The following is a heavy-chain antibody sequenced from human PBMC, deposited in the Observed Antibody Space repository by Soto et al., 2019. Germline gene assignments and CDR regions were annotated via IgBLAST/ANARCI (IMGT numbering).Heavy chain of an antibody. V-gene: IGHV4-30-4*01. CDR1: GGSISSGDYY. CDR2: IYYSGST. J-gene: IGHJ4*02. D-gene: IGHD6-19*01. Sequence: SETLSLTCTVSGGSISSGDYYWSWIRQPPGKGLEWIGYIYYSGSTYYNPSLKSRVTISVGTSKNQFSLKLSSVTAADTAVYYCARGIAVADNGGYFDYWGQGTLVTVSS. CDR3: ARGIAVADNGGYFDY.